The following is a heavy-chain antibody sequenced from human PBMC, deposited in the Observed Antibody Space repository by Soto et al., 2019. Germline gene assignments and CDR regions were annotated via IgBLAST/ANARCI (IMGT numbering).Heavy chain of an antibody. Sequence: PGESLRLSCAASGFTFSSYSMNWVGEAPGKGLEWVSSISSSSSYIYYADSVKGRFTISRDNAKNSLYLQLNSLRAEDTAVYYCARVRGIEADGYGMDVWGQGTTVTVAS. CDR3: ARVRGIEADGYGMDV. CDR1: GFTFSSYS. CDR2: ISSSSSYI. J-gene: IGHJ6*01. V-gene: IGHV3-21*01. D-gene: IGHD6-13*01.